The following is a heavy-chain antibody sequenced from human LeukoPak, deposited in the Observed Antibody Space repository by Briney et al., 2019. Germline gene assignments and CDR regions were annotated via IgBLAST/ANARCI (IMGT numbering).Heavy chain of an antibody. CDR1: GGSFTDYF. Sequence: SETLSLTCAVYGGSFTDYFLSWIRQPPGKGLEWLGEINHSGSTNYNPSLKSRVTISMDSSKNQFSLKLSSVTAADTAVYYCARGYEYGWFDPWGQGTLVTVSS. J-gene: IGHJ5*02. CDR3: ARGYEYGWFDP. CDR2: INHSGST. D-gene: IGHD3-16*01. V-gene: IGHV4-34*01.